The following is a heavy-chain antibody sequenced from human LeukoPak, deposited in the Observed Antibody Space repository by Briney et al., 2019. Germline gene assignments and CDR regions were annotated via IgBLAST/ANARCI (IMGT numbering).Heavy chain of an antibody. CDR2: IYTSGST. V-gene: IGHV4-61*02. D-gene: IGHD6-6*01. Sequence: TLSLTCTVSGGSISSGSYYWSWIRQPAGKGLEWIGRIYTSGSTNYNPSLKSRVTISVDTSKNQFSLKLSSVTAADTAVYYCAGGAARPDYFDYWGQGTLVTVSS. J-gene: IGHJ4*02. CDR1: GGSISSGSYY. CDR3: AGGAARPDYFDY.